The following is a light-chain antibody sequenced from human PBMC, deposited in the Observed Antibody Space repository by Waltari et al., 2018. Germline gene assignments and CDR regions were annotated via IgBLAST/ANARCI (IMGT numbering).Light chain of an antibody. V-gene: IGLV2-14*03. CDR3: SSYIDSSTLEL. CDR2: DVS. CDR1: SSDIGGYNY. J-gene: IGLJ2*01. Sequence: QSALTQPASVSGSPGQSITISCPGTSSDIGGYNYVSWYQQVPGKAPKLMICDVSNRPSGVASRFSGSKSGNTASLTISGLQAEDEADYFCSSYIDSSTLELFGGGTSLTVL.